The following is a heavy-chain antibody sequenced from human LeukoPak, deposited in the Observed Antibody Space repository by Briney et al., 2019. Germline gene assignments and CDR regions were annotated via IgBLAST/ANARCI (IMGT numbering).Heavy chain of an antibody. CDR1: GYTFTSYY. J-gene: IGHJ4*02. D-gene: IGHD6-13*01. V-gene: IGHV1-46*01. CDR2: INPSGGST. CDR3: ARDGEQQRKFDY. Sequence: ASVKVSCKASGYTFTSYYMHWVRQAPGQGLEWMGIINPSGGSTSYAQKFQGRVTMTRDMSTSTVYMELSSLRSEDTAVYYCARDGEQQRKFDYWGQGTLVTVSS.